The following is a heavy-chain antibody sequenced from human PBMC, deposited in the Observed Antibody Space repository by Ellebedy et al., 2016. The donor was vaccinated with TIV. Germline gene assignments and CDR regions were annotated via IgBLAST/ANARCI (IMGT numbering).Heavy chain of an antibody. Sequence: AASVKVSCKASGYTFTNYYIHWVRRAPGQGREWMGIINPSANSTNYAQKFKDRVIMTWDTSTSTVYLELSNLRTEDTAIYYCGRHRDTALSFWGQGTLVTVSS. J-gene: IGHJ4*02. CDR2: INPSANST. CDR1: GYTFTNYY. V-gene: IGHV1-46*01. CDR3: GRHRDTALSF. D-gene: IGHD5-18*01.